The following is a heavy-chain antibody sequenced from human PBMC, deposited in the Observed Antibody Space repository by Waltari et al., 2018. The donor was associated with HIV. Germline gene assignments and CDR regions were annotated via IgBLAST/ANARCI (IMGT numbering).Heavy chain of an antibody. V-gene: IGHV4-59*01. D-gene: IGHD1-26*01. CDR2: IHYSGST. J-gene: IGHJ4*02. Sequence: QVQLQESGPGLVKPSETLSLTCTVSGGSISSYYWSWIRQPPGKGLEWIGYIHYSGSTNYNPALKSRVTISLDTYKNQFSLKLSSVTAADTAFYYCARDNSGSNDYWGQGTLVTVSS. CDR3: ARDNSGSNDY. CDR1: GGSISSYY.